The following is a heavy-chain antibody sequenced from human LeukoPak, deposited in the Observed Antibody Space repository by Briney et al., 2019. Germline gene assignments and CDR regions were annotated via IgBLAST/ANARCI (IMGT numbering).Heavy chain of an antibody. Sequence: PGGSLRLSCAASGFTFSSYAMSWVRQAPGKGLEWVSGFSGSDDSTHYADSVKGRFTISRDNSKNTLYLQMNSLRAEDTAVYYCARVKKDSSGYYVFDYWGQGTLVTVSS. V-gene: IGHV3-23*01. CDR1: GFTFSSYA. CDR3: ARVKKDSSGYYVFDY. CDR2: FSGSDDST. D-gene: IGHD3-22*01. J-gene: IGHJ4*02.